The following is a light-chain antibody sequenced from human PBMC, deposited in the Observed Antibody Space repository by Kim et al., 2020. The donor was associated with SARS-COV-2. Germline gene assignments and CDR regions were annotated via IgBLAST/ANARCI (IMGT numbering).Light chain of an antibody. CDR2: RDS. CDR3: QVWDSNTRGVV. Sequence: ALGQTARITCGGNNIGSKNVHWYQQKPGQAPVLVIYRDSNRPSGIPERFSGSNSGNTATLTISRAQAGDEADYYCQVWDSNTRGVVFGGGTQLTVL. V-gene: IGLV3-9*01. CDR1: NIGSKN. J-gene: IGLJ2*01.